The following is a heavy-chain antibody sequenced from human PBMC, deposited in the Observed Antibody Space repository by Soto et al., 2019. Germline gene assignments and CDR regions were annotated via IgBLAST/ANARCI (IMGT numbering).Heavy chain of an antibody. CDR1: SGSITSSNW. V-gene: IGHV4-4*02. J-gene: IGHJ4*02. D-gene: IGHD1-26*01. CDR3: ASHLIMPGTRGFDY. CDR2: VYNGGHA. Sequence: QVQLQESGPGLVKPSGTLSLTCAISSGSITSSNWWSWVRQPPGKGLEWIGEVYNGGHANYNPSLKSRLTISVESQHQFSLRLSSVTAAATAVYFCASHLIMPGTRGFDYWGQGSLVTVSS.